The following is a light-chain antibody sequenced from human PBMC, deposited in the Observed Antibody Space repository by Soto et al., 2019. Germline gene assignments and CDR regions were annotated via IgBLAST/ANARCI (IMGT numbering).Light chain of an antibody. J-gene: IGLJ2*01. CDR1: SSDVGGYNS. V-gene: IGLV2-14*01. CDR2: EVS. Sequence: QSALTQPASVSGSPGQSITISCTGTSSDVGGYNSVSWYQQHPDKAPKLMIYEVSNRPSGISNRFSGSKSGNTASLTISGLQAEDEADYFCSSYTTSSTLFGGGTKVSVL. CDR3: SSYTTSSTL.